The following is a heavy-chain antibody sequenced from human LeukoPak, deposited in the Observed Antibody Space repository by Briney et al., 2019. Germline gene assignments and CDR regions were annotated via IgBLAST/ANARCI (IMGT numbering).Heavy chain of an antibody. CDR3: ARARESMTTSGSFFDF. CDR2: IFHTGHS. J-gene: IGHJ4*02. D-gene: IGHD3-16*01. Sequence: PSQTLSLTGDVSGDSISSEGYSWSWVRQPPGNGLEWIGYIFHTGHSNYNPSLKSRVTISIGRSKNQFSLKLTSVTAADTAVYYCARARESMTTSGSFFDFWGQGALVTGSS. CDR1: GDSISSEGYS. V-gene: IGHV4-30-2*01.